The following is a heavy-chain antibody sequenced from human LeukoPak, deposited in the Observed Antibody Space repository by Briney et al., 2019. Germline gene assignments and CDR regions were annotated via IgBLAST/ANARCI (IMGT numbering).Heavy chain of an antibody. V-gene: IGHV1-2*02. Sequence: ASVKVSCKASGYTFTSYYMHWVRQAPGQGLEWMGWINPNSGGTNYAQKFQGRVTMTRDTSISTAYMELNRLRSDDTAVYYCARDSYQLLSPFPFDYWGQGTLVTVSS. D-gene: IGHD2-2*01. CDR2: INPNSGGT. CDR1: GYTFTSYY. CDR3: ARDSYQLLSPFPFDY. J-gene: IGHJ4*02.